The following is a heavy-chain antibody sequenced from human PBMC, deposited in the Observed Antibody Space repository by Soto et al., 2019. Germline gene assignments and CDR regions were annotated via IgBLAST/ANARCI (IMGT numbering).Heavy chain of an antibody. Sequence: EVPLVESGGGLVQPGGSLKLSCAASGFSFSDSVMHWVRQVSGKGLEWVGRITSTADTYATAYTASVKGRFTVSRDDSKNTAYLQMNSLKTEDTAVYYCTGPLSFAFDIWGQGTMVHVSS. CDR3: TGPLSFAFDI. CDR1: GFSFSDSV. V-gene: IGHV3-73*01. CDR2: ITSTADTYAT. J-gene: IGHJ3*02.